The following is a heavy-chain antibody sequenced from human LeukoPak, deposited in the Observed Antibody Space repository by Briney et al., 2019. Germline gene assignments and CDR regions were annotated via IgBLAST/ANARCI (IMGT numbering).Heavy chain of an antibody. D-gene: IGHD3-3*01. V-gene: IGHV1-2*02. CDR3: ARGRQVYDFWSGYYNF. Sequence: ASVKVSCKASGYTFTGYYMHWVRQAPGQGLEWRGWINPNSGGTNYAQKFQGRVTMTRDTSISTAYMELSRLRSDDTAVYYCARGRQVYDFWSGYYNFWGQGTLVTVSS. CDR1: GYTFTGYY. CDR2: INPNSGGT. J-gene: IGHJ4*02.